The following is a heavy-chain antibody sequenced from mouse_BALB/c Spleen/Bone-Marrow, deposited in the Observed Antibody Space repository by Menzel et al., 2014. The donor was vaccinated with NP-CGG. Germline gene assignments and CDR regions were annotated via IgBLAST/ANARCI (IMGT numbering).Heavy chain of an antibody. CDR2: IYPGDGDT. V-gene: IGHV1-80*01. CDR1: GYVFSTYW. D-gene: IGHD1-1*01. Sequence: VQLQESGAELVRPGSSVKISCKASGYVFSTYWMNWVKQRPGQGLEWIGQIYPGDGDTNYNGKFKGTATLTADKSSSTAYIQLSSLTSEDSAVYFCARSGYGSSYDYWGQGTTLTVSS. CDR3: ARSGYGSSYDY. J-gene: IGHJ2*01.